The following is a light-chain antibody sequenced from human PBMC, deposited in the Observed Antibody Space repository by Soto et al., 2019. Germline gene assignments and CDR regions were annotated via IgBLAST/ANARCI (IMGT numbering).Light chain of an antibody. J-gene: IGKJ1*01. CDR1: QSLLHSDGKTY. Sequence: EIVLTQTPLSLSVTPGQSASISCKSSQSLLHSDGKTYLYWYLQRPGQPPQLLMYEVSNRFSGVPERFSGSGSGTGFPLEISRVEAEDVGLYSCLQTKQLPLTFGHGTKVEV. CDR2: EVS. V-gene: IGKV2D-29*01. CDR3: LQTKQLPLT.